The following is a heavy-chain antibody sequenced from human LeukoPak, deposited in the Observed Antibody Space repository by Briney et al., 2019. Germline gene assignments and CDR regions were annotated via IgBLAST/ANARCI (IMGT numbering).Heavy chain of an antibody. Sequence: GGSLRLSCAVSGFTFSDFAMHWLRQAPGKGLEYVSTISSNGISPYYANSVKGRFTISRDNSKNTLYLQMGSLRADDTAVYYCVRAHSIHNYHYGTDVWGHGTTVTVSS. CDR1: GFTFSDFA. J-gene: IGHJ6*02. D-gene: IGHD3-3*01. V-gene: IGHV3-64*01. CDR3: VRAHSIHNYHYGTDV. CDR2: ISSNGISP.